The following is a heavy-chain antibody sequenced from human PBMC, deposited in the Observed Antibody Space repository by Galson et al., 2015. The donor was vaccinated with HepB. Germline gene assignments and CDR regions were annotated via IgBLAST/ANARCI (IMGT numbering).Heavy chain of an antibody. D-gene: IGHD3-16*02. CDR1: GYTFTSYA. CDR3: ARAGVSDYIWGSYRYALGFDY. CDR2: INAGNGNT. Sequence: SVKVSCKASGYTFTSYAMHWVRQAPGQRLEWMGWINAGNGNTKYSQKFQGRVTITRDTSASTAYMELSSLRSEDTAVYYCARAGVSDYIWGSYRYALGFDYWGQGTLVTVSS. V-gene: IGHV1-3*01. J-gene: IGHJ4*02.